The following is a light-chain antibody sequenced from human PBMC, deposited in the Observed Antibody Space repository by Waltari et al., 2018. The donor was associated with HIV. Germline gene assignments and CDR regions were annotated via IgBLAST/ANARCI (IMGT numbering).Light chain of an antibody. V-gene: IGLV1-44*01. CDR1: NSNIGSNT. J-gene: IGLJ2*01. Sequence: QSVLTQPPSASGTPGQRVTISCSGSNSNIGSNTVNWYQQLPGTAPKLLIYNNKLRPSGVPDRISGSKSGTSASLAISGLQSEDEADYYCAAWDDSLNGVVFGGGTKLTVL. CDR2: NNK. CDR3: AAWDDSLNGVV.